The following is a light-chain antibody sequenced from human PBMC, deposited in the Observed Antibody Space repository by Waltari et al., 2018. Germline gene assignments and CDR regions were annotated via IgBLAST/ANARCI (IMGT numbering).Light chain of an antibody. J-gene: IGKJ1*01. CDR3: LHYNSYPRT. CDR1: QRISSW. Sequence: DIQMTQSPSTLSASVGDRVTITCRASQRISSWLAWYQQKPGKAPKLLIYKASSLETGVPSRFSGSGSGTEFTLTISSLHPDDFATYYCLHYNSYPRTFGQGTKVEIK. CDR2: KAS. V-gene: IGKV1-5*03.